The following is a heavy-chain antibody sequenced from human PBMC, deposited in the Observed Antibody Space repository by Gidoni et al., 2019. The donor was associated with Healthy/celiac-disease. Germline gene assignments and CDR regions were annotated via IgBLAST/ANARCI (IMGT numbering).Heavy chain of an antibody. CDR3: ARDANGGNPVAYFDY. J-gene: IGHJ4*02. CDR2: IKKDGSEK. V-gene: IGHV3-7*01. D-gene: IGHD2-15*01. Sequence: EVQLVESGGGLVQPGGSLRLSCAASGFTFISYWMSWVRQAPGKGLEWVANIKKDGSEKYYVDSVKGRFTISRDNAKNSLYLQMNSLRAEDTAVYYCARDANGGNPVAYFDYWGQGTLVTVSS. CDR1: GFTFISYW.